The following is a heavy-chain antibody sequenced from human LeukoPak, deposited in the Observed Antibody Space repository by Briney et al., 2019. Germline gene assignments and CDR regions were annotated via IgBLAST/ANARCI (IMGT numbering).Heavy chain of an antibody. CDR3: ARDGGYGSLDY. D-gene: IGHD1-26*01. CDR1: GFTFSYSW. J-gene: IGHJ4*02. V-gene: IGHV3-74*01. Sequence: GGSLRLSCAASGFTFSYSWMHWVRQAPGKGLVWVSRINSDGSSTTYADSVKGRFTISRDNAKNTLYLQMNSLRAEDTAVYYCARDGGYGSLDYWGQGTLVTVSS. CDR2: INSDGSST.